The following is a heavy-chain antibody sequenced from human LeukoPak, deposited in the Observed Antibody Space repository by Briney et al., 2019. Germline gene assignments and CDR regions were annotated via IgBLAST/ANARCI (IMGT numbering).Heavy chain of an antibody. CDR3: AREERYPDAFDI. CDR2: ISSSSSYI. Sequence: GGSLRLSCAASGXTFSSYSMNWVRPAPGKGLEWVSSISSSSSYIYYADSVKGRFTISRDNAKNSLYLQMNSLRAEDTAVYYCAREERYPDAFDIWGQGTMVTVSS. D-gene: IGHD1-1*01. CDR1: GXTFSSYS. J-gene: IGHJ3*02. V-gene: IGHV3-21*01.